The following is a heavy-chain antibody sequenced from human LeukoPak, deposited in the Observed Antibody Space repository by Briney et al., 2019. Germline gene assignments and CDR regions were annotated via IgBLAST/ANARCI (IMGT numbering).Heavy chain of an antibody. CDR3: AKAGIGVVGYFDY. CDR2: IRGSGGGT. V-gene: IGHV3-23*01. J-gene: IGHJ4*02. D-gene: IGHD6-19*01. CDR1: GFTFNSYA. Sequence: GGSLRLSCAASGFTFNSYAMSWGRHAPGKGLEWVSAIRGSGGGTNYADSVRGRFTISRDNSKNTLYLQMNSLRDEDTALYYCAKAGIGVVGYFDYWGQGTLVTVSS.